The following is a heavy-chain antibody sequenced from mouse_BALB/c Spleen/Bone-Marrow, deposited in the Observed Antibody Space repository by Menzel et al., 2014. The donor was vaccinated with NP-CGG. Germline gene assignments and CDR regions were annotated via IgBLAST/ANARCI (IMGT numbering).Heavy chain of an antibody. V-gene: IGHV5-6-5*01. CDR3: ARVTDTFCYSSSYGYFDD. CDR2: VSSGGST. Sequence: DVHLVESGGGLVKPGGSLKLSCAASGFTFXSYAMSWVRQTPEKRLEWVAFVSSGGSTYYSDSLSGRLPISRDNVSNILYQQKSSLESEDTAMYYCARVTDTFCYSSSYGYFDDWGSGTTVTVSS. J-gene: IGHJ1*01. D-gene: IGHD1-1*01. CDR1: GFTFXSYA.